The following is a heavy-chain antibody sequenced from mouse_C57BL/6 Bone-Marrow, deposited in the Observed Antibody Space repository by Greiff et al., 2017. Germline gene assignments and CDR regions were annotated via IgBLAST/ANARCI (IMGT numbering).Heavy chain of an antibody. J-gene: IGHJ3*01. CDR1: GYTFTSYG. CDR3: ARGIYDGYYEFAY. CDR2: IYPRSGNT. D-gene: IGHD2-3*01. Sequence: QVQLQQSGAELARPGASVKLSCKASGYTFTSYGISWVKQRTGQGLEWIGEIYPRSGNTYYNEKFKGKATLTADKSSSTAYMELRSLTSEDSAVYFCARGIYDGYYEFAYWGQGTLVTVSA. V-gene: IGHV1-81*01.